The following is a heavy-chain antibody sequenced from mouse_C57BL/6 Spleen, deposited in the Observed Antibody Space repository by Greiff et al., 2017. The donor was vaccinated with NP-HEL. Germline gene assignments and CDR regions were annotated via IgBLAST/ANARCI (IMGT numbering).Heavy chain of an antibody. CDR3: ARSYYGDAMDY. CDR2: IDPSDSYT. V-gene: IGHV1-50*01. J-gene: IGHJ4*01. Sequence: QVQLQQSGAELVKPGASVKLSCKASGYTFTSYWMQWVKQRPGQGLEWIGEIDPSDSYTNYNQKFKGKATLTVDTSSSTAYMQLSSLTSEDSAVYYCARSYYGDAMDYWGQGTSVTVSS. D-gene: IGHD2-10*01. CDR1: GYTFTSYW.